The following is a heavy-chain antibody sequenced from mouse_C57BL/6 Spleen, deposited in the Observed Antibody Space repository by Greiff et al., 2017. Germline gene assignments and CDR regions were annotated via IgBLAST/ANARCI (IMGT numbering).Heavy chain of an antibody. CDR1: GYAFTNYL. CDR3: ARAGDYDGAWFAY. V-gene: IGHV1-54*01. CDR2: INPGSGGT. J-gene: IGHJ3*01. D-gene: IGHD2-4*01. Sequence: VKLMESGAELVRPGTSVKVSCKASGYAFTNYLIEWVKQRPGQGLEWIGVINPGSGGTNYNEKFKGKATLTADKYSSTAYMQLSSLTSEDSAVYFCARAGDYDGAWFAYWGQGTLVTVSA.